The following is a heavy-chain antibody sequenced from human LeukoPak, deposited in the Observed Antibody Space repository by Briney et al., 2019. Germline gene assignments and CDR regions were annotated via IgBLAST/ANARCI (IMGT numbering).Heavy chain of an antibody. J-gene: IGHJ6*03. Sequence: SETLSLTCTVSGGSISSYYWSWIRQPPRKGLEWIGYIYYSGSTNYNPSLKSRVTISVDTSKNQFSLKLSSVTAADTAVYYCARKVEAAAGTIYYYYYMDVWGKGTTVTVSS. CDR2: IYYSGST. D-gene: IGHD6-13*01. V-gene: IGHV4-59*01. CDR1: GGSISSYY. CDR3: ARKVEAAAGTIYYYYYMDV.